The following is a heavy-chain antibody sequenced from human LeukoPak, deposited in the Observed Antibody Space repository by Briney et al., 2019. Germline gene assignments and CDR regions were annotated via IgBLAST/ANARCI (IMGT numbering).Heavy chain of an antibody. V-gene: IGHV3-30*18. J-gene: IGHJ4*02. CDR2: ISYDGSNK. CDR3: AKGLPAAGNSIWMIDY. D-gene: IGHD6-13*01. Sequence: LAGGSLRLSCAASGFTFSSYGMHWVRQAPGKGLEWVAVISYDGSNKYYADSVKGRFTISRDNSKNTLYLQMNSLRAEDTAVYYCAKGLPAAGNSIWMIDYWGQGTLVTVSS. CDR1: GFTFSSYG.